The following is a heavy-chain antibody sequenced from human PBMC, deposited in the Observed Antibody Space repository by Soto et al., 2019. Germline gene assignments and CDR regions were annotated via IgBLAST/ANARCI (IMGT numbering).Heavy chain of an antibody. Sequence: GGSLRLSCAASGFTFSNYGMHWVRQAPDKGLEWVAVIWYDGSNKYYADSVKGRITISRDSSQNTLYLQMNSLRVEDTAVYYCARGGSGTLLGHYGMDVWGQGTTVTVSS. CDR1: GFTFSNYG. CDR3: ARGGSGTLLGHYGMDV. CDR2: IWYDGSNK. D-gene: IGHD3-10*01. J-gene: IGHJ6*02. V-gene: IGHV3-33*01.